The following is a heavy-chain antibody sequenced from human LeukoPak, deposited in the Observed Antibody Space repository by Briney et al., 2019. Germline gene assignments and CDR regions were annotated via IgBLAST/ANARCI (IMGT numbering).Heavy chain of an antibody. CDR1: GGSISGDH. J-gene: IGHJ3*02. Sequence: SETLSLTCTVSGGSISGDHWNWIRQPPGKGLEWIGYIYYSGSTNYNPSLKSRVTISIDTSKNQFSLRLTSVTAADTAVYYCARRNDFGIWGQGTMVTVSS. V-gene: IGHV4-59*08. CDR3: ARRNDFGI. CDR2: IYYSGST.